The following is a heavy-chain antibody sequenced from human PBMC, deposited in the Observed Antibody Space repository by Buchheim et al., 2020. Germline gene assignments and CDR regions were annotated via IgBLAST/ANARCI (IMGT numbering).Heavy chain of an antibody. CDR1: GGTFSSYA. CDR3: ARVRAGYCSSTSCYGARYYYYYMDV. Sequence: QVQLVQSGAEVKKPGSSVKVSCKASGGTFSSYAISWVRQAPGQGLEWMGGIIPIFGTANYAQKFQGRVTITADESTSTAYMGLSSLRSEDTAVYYCARVRAGYCSSTSCYGARYYYYYMDVWGKGTT. V-gene: IGHV1-69*01. CDR2: IIPIFGTA. J-gene: IGHJ6*03. D-gene: IGHD2-2*01.